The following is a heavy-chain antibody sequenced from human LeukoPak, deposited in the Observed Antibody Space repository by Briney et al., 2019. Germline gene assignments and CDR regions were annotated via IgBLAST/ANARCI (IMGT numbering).Heavy chain of an antibody. V-gene: IGHV3-30*18. CDR1: GFTFSSYG. D-gene: IGHD2-21*02. CDR3: AEDHLLNCGGDCYANWFDP. CDR2: ISYDGSNK. Sequence: GGSLRLSCAASGFTFSSYGMSWVRQAPGKGLEWVAVISYDGSNKYYADSVKGRFTISRDNSKNTLYLQMNSLRAEDTAVYYCAEDHLLNCGGDCYANWFDPWGQGTLVTVSS. J-gene: IGHJ5*02.